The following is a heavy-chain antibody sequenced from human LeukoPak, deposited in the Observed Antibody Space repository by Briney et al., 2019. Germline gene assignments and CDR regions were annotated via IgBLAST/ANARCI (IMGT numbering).Heavy chain of an antibody. V-gene: IGHV4-34*01. CDR1: GGSISSYY. Sequence: SETLSLTCTVSGGSISSYYWSWIRQPPGKGLEWIGEINHSGSTNYNPSLKSRVTISVDTSKNQFSLKLSSVTAADTAVYYCARGRVVGATRKINWFDPWGQGTLVTVSS. CDR3: ARGRVVGATRKINWFDP. CDR2: INHSGST. J-gene: IGHJ5*02. D-gene: IGHD1-26*01.